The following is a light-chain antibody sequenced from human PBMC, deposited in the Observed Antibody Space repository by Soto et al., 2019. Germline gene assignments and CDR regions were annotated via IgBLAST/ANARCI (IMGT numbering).Light chain of an antibody. J-gene: IGKJ4*01. CDR1: QYISNY. Sequence: DIQMTQSPSSLSASVGDRVTITCQASQYISNYLNWYQQKPGKAPKLLIYDASNLETGDPSRFSGSGSGTDFTFTISSLQPEDIATYYCQQYDNLPLTFGGETKVEIK. CDR2: DAS. CDR3: QQYDNLPLT. V-gene: IGKV1-33*01.